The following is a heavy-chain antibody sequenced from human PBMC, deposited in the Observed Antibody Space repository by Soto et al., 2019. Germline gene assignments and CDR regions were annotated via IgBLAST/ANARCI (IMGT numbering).Heavy chain of an antibody. CDR3: ARRWGTSFDF. D-gene: IGHD7-27*01. CDR1: GGSISMYY. V-gene: IGHV4-59*01. CDR2: IYYSGST. Sequence: PSETLSLTCTVSGGSISMYYWSWIRQPPGKGLEWIGYIYYSGSTNYNPSLKSRVTISVDTSKNQFSLKVSSVTAADTAVYYCARRWGTSFDFWGQGTLVTVS. J-gene: IGHJ4*02.